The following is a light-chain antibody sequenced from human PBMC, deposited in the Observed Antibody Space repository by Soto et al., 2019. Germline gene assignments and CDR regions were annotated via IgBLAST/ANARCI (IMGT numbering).Light chain of an antibody. J-gene: IGLJ2*01. Sequence: QSALTQPASVSGSPGQSITISCTGASNNVGSYDLVSWHQQHPGKAPKLLIYDVTKRPSGVSNRFSGSKSGNTASLTISGLQAEDEADYYCCSYAGSSTLLFGGGTKLTVL. CDR2: DVT. V-gene: IGLV2-23*02. CDR3: CSYAGSSTLL. CDR1: SNNVGSYDL.